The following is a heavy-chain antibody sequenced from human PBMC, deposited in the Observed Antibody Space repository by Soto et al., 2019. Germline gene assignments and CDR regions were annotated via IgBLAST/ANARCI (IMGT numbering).Heavy chain of an antibody. CDR1: GFTFSSYA. V-gene: IGHV3-23*01. D-gene: IGHD3-9*01. CDR3: ARVVRYFDTPYGMDV. J-gene: IGHJ6*02. CDR2: IGGSGGNT. Sequence: GGSLRLSCAASGFTFSSYAMGWVRQAPGKGLEWVSGIGGSGGNTYYADSVKGRFTISRDNSKNTLFLQMNSLRAEDTAEYYCARVVRYFDTPYGMDVWGQGTTVTVS.